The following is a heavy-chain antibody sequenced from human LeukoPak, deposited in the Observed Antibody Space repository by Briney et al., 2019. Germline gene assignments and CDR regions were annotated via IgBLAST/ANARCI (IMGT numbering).Heavy chain of an antibody. D-gene: IGHD3-22*01. CDR3: ARGDYYDSSGYSDASLFDY. V-gene: IGHV1-18*01. CDR1: GYTFTSYG. J-gene: IGHJ4*02. CDR2: ITTYNGNT. Sequence: ASVKVSCKASGYTFTSYGISWVRQAPGQGLEWMGWITTYNGNTNYAQNLQGRVTMTTDPSTSTAYMELRSLRSDDTAVYYCARGDYYDSSGYSDASLFDYWGQGTLVTVSS.